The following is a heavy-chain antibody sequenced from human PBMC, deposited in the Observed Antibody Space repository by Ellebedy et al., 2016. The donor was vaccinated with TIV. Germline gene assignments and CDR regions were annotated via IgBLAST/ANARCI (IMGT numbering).Heavy chain of an antibody. J-gene: IGHJ4*02. CDR3: ARASDLRYFDPNFDN. CDR1: GYTFTGYY. V-gene: IGHV1-2*02. CDR2: INPNSGTT. Sequence: ASVKVSXXASGYTFTGYYIHWVRQAPGQGLEWLGWINPNSGTTNYAPKFQGRVTMTRDTSITTVSMEMTRLRSDDAAVYYCARASDLRYFDPNFDNWGQGALVTVSS. D-gene: IGHD3-9*01.